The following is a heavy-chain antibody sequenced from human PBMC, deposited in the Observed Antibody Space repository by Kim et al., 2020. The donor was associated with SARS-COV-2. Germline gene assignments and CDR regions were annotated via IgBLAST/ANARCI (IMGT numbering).Heavy chain of an antibody. CDR2: T. J-gene: IGHJ4*02. Sequence: TYYNPSLKSRVTISVDTSKNQFSLKLSSVTAADTAVYYCAREGYYDSSGLWGQGTLVTVSS. V-gene: IGHV4-39*07. D-gene: IGHD3-22*01. CDR3: AREGYYDSSGL.